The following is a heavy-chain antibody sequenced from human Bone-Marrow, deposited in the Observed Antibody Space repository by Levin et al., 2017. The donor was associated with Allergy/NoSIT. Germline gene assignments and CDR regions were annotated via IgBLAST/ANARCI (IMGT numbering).Heavy chain of an antibody. CDR1: GFTFSSYE. D-gene: IGHD4-11*01. Sequence: GGSLRLSCAASGFTFSSYEMNWVRQAPGKGLEWVSYISSSGSTIYYADSVKGRFTISRDNAKNSLYLQMNSLRAEDTAVYYCARGIRSTVTTPNWFDPWGQGTLVTVSS. CDR2: ISSSGSTI. J-gene: IGHJ5*02. V-gene: IGHV3-48*03. CDR3: ARGIRSTVTTPNWFDP.